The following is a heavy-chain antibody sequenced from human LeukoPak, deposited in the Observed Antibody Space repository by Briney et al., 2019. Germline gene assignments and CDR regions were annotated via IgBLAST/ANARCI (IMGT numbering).Heavy chain of an antibody. D-gene: IGHD3-22*01. V-gene: IGHV1-2*02. Sequence: ASVKVSCKASGYTFTAYYIHWVRQAPGQGLEWMGWFNPNSGGTNYAQEFQGRVTMTRDTSIRTAYMELSRLRSDDTAVYYCAREYYFDNSGYYGVGDYWGQGTLVTVSS. CDR2: FNPNSGGT. J-gene: IGHJ4*02. CDR3: AREYYFDNSGYYGVGDY. CDR1: GYTFTAYY.